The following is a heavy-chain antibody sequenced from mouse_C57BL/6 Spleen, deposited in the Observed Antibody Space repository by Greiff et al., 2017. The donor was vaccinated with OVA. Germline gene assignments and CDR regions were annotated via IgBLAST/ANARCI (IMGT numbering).Heavy chain of an antibody. CDR3: AREGIYYYGSNWYFDV. J-gene: IGHJ1*03. V-gene: IGHV1-81*01. CDR1: GYTFTSYG. Sequence: QVQLKQSGAELARPGASVKLSCKASGYTFTSYGISWVKQRTGQGLEWIGEIYPRSGNTYYNEKFKGKATLTADKSSSTAYMELRSLTSEDSAVYFCAREGIYYYGSNWYFDVWGTGTTVTDSS. CDR2: IYPRSGNT. D-gene: IGHD1-1*01.